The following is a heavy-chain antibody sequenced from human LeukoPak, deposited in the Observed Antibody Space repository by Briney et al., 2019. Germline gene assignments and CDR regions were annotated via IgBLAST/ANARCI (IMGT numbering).Heavy chain of an antibody. Sequence: SETPSLTCTVSGGSISSGGYYWSWIRQHPGKGLEWIGYIYFSENTYYNPSLKSRVTISVDTSKNQFSLKLSSVTAADTAVYYCARVSYGGNFFDYWGQGTLVTVS. CDR1: GGSISSGGYY. J-gene: IGHJ4*02. CDR2: IYFSENT. CDR3: ARVSYGGNFFDY. V-gene: IGHV4-31*03. D-gene: IGHD2-21*01.